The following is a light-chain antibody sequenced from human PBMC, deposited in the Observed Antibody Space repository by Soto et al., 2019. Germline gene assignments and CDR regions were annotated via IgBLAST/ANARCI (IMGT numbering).Light chain of an antibody. CDR1: QSISNY. CDR3: QQSYSTPWT. J-gene: IGKJ1*01. CDR2: AAS. V-gene: IGKV1-39*01. Sequence: DIQMTQSPSSLSASVGDRVTITCRASQSISNYLNWYQQKPGKAPKLLIYAASSLQSGVPSSFSGSGSGTDFTLTISSLQPEDFATYYCQQSYSTPWTFGQGTMVEIK.